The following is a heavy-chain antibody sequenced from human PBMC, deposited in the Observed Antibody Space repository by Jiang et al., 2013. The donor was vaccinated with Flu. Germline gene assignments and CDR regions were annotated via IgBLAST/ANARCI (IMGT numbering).Heavy chain of an antibody. V-gene: IGHV5-51*01. Sequence: QMPGKGLEWMGIIYPGDSDTRYSPSFQGQVTISADKSISTAYLQWSSLKASDTAMYYCVRHGKVAGIPPTAEIDYWGQGTLVTVSS. CDR2: IYPGDSDT. D-gene: IGHD6-19*01. CDR3: VRHGKVAGIPPTAEIDY. J-gene: IGHJ4*02.